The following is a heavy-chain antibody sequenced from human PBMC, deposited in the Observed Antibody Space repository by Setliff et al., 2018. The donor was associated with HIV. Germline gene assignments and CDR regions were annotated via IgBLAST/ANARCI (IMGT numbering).Heavy chain of an antibody. D-gene: IGHD2-21*01. CDR2: IYPGGAGTT. Sequence: SETLSLTCGVSGYSISSAYYWGWFRQPPGKGLQYIGSIYPGGAGTTYYNPSLKSRVTISADTSKNQFSLNLKSMTAADTALYYCARHNSHGAIGGAGGDFDIWGQGTMVTVS. CDR3: ARHNSHGAIGGAGGDFDI. J-gene: IGHJ3*02. CDR1: GYSISSAYY. V-gene: IGHV4-38-2*01.